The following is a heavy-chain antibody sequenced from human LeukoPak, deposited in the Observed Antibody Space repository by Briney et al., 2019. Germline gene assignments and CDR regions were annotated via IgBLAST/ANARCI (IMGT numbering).Heavy chain of an antibody. D-gene: IGHD3-22*01. Sequence: GASVKVSCKASGYTFTSYGISWVRQAPGQGLEWMGWISAYNGNTNYAQKLQGRVTMTTDTSTSTAYMELRSLRSDDTAVYYCARDLRVVITTWFLDYWGQGTLVTVSS. CDR1: GYTFTSYG. V-gene: IGHV1-18*01. J-gene: IGHJ4*02. CDR3: ARDLRVVITTWFLDY. CDR2: ISAYNGNT.